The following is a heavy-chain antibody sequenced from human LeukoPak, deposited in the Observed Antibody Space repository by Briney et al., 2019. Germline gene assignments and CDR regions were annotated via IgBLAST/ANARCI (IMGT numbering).Heavy chain of an antibody. V-gene: IGHV1-2*02. CDR1: GYTFTGYY. CDR2: INPNSGGT. J-gene: IGHJ4*02. D-gene: IGHD4-17*01. Sequence: ASVKVSCKASGYTFTGYYMHWVRQAPGQGLEWMGWINPNSGGTNYAQKFQGRVTMTRDTSISTAYMELSRLRSDDTAVYYCARVDGGYFSSEVFDYWGQGTLVTVSS. CDR3: ARVDGGYFSSEVFDY.